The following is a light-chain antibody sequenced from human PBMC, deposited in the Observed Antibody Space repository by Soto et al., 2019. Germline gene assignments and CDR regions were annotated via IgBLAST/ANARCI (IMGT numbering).Light chain of an antibody. CDR1: QSISSW. J-gene: IGKJ4*01. CDR3: RQYNTYSSLT. V-gene: IGKV1-5*01. Sequence: DIQMTQSPSTLSASVGDRVTITCRASQSISSWLAWYQQELGRAPRLLIYDASSLECGVPSRFSGSGYGTEFTLTISSLQPDDFATYYCRQYNTYSSLTFGGGTKVDIK. CDR2: DAS.